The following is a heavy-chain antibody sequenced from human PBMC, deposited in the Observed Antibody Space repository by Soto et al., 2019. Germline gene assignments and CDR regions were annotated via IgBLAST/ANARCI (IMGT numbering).Heavy chain of an antibody. D-gene: IGHD3-10*01. CDR2: IGTAGDT. Sequence: PGGALRLSCAASGFTFSSYDMHWVRQATGKGLEWVSAIGTAGDTYYPGSVKGRFTISRENAKNSLYLQMNSLRAGDTAVYYCARGITMVRGVIYHFDYWGQGTLVTVSS. V-gene: IGHV3-13*01. CDR3: ARGITMVRGVIYHFDY. CDR1: GFTFSSYD. J-gene: IGHJ4*02.